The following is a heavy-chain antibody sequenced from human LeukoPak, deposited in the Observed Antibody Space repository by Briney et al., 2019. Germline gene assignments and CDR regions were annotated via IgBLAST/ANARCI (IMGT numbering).Heavy chain of an antibody. CDR3: AKGLLRGNWFDP. CDR1: GFTFSSYG. V-gene: IGHV3-30*18. D-gene: IGHD4-17*01. Sequence: GGSLRLSCAASGFTFSSYGMHWVRQAPGKGLEWVAVISYDGSNRYYADSVKGRFTISRDNSKNTLYLQMNSLRAEDTAVYYCAKGLLRGNWFDPWGQGTLVTVSS. J-gene: IGHJ5*02. CDR2: ISYDGSNR.